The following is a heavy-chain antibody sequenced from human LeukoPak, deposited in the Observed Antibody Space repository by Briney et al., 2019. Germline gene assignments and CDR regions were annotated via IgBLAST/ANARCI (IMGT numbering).Heavy chain of an antibody. V-gene: IGHV5-51*01. D-gene: IGHD6-13*01. CDR2: IYPGDSDT. CDR3: ARPLTYSSSWRGWWFDP. CDR1: GYSFTSYW. Sequence: GASLKISCKGSGYSFTSYWIDWLRQMPGKGLEWMWIIYPGDSDTRYSPSFQGQVTISADKSISTTYLQWSSLKASDSAMYYCARPLTYSSSWRGWWFDPWGQGTLVTVSS. J-gene: IGHJ5*02.